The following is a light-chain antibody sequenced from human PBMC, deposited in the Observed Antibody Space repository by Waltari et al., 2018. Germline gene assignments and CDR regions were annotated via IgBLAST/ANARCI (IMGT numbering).Light chain of an antibody. CDR3: AAWDDSLSVWV. Sequence: QSVLTPPPSASGTPGQRVTISCSGGRSNIGNNYVFWYQHFPGTAPKLLIYRIYQRPSGVPDRFSGSKSGTSASLAISGLRSEDEADYYCAAWDDSLSVWVFGGGTKLTVL. J-gene: IGLJ3*02. V-gene: IGLV1-47*01. CDR2: RIY. CDR1: RSNIGNNY.